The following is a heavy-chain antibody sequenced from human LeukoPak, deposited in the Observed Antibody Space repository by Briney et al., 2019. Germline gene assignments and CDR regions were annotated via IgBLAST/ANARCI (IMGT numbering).Heavy chain of an antibody. J-gene: IGHJ4*02. V-gene: IGHV3-7*03. CDR2: IKQDGSEK. Sequence: GGSLRLSCAASGFTFSTYWMSWVLQAPGKGLEWVANIKQDGSEKYSLDSVKGRFTISRDNAKNSLYLQMNSLRAEDTAVYYCARCAGPVETDWGQGTLVTVSS. D-gene: IGHD2-21*02. CDR1: GFTFSTYW. CDR3: ARCAGPVETD.